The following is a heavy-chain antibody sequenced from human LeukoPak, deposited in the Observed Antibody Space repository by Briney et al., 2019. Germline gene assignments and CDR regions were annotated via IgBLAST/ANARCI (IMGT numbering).Heavy chain of an antibody. J-gene: IGHJ4*02. D-gene: IGHD6-19*01. V-gene: IGHV1-2*02. CDR3: ARLGSIGWYGGGYFDY. CDR1: GYTFTGDY. CDR2: INSNSGGT. Sequence: ASVKVFCKASGYTFTGDYMLWVRQAPGQGLEGMGWINSNSGGTNCAQKFQGRVTMTRDTSNNTVYMELSRLRSDDPAVYHGARLGSIGWYGGGYFDYWGQGTLVIVSS.